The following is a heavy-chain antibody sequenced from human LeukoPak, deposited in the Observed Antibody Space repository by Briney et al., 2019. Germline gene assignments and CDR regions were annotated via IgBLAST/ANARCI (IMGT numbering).Heavy chain of an antibody. CDR3: ARGSYYFYFDY. V-gene: IGHV4-39*07. CDR2: IYYSGST. CDR1: GGSISSSSYY. D-gene: IGHD1-26*01. Sequence: TPSETLSLTCTVSGGSISSSSYYWGWIRQPPGKGLEWIGSIYYSGSTYYNPSLKSRVTISVDTSKNQFSLKLSSVTAADTAVYYCARGSYYFYFDYWGQGTLVTVSS. J-gene: IGHJ4*02.